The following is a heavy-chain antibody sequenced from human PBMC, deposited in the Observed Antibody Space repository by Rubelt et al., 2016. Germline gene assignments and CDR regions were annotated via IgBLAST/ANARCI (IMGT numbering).Heavy chain of an antibody. CDR3: ARVLSRGDAFDI. D-gene: IGHD3-16*01. Sequence: NPRGGSTSYAQKFQGRVTMTRDTSTSTVYMELSSLRSEDTAVYYCARVLSRGDAFDIWGQGTMVTVSS. J-gene: IGHJ3*02. CDR2: NPRGGST. V-gene: IGHV1-46*01.